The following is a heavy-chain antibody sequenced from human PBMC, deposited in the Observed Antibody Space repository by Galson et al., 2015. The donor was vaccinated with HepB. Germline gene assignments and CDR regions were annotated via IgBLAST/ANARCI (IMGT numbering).Heavy chain of an antibody. CDR2: VSSSGHNT. Sequence: SLRLSCAASGFTFTTYAMSWVRQTPEKGLEWVSAVSSSGHNTYYADSVKGRFTISRDNSKSTLYLHVNSLRAEDTAVYYCAKEAGTYYNVRFEDWGQGMLVTVSS. V-gene: IGHV3-23*01. D-gene: IGHD3-10*01. CDR1: GFTFTTYA. J-gene: IGHJ4*02. CDR3: AKEAGTYYNVRFED.